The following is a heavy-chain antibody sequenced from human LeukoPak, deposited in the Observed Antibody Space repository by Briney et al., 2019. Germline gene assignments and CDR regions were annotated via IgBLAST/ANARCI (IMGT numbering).Heavy chain of an antibody. CDR3: ARESSACSGTSCFSNYYFES. CDR2: INPSGVST. J-gene: IGHJ4*02. Sequence: ASVKVSCKASGYTFTTYYVHWVRQAPGQGLGWMGIINPSGVSTRYAQKFQGRVTMTRDMSTSTVYMELSSLGSEDTAVYYCARESSACSGTSCFSNYYFESWGQGTLVTVSS. V-gene: IGHV1-46*01. CDR1: GYTFTTYY. D-gene: IGHD2-15*01.